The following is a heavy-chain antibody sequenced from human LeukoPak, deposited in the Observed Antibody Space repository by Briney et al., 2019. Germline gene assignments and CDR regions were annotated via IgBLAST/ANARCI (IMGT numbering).Heavy chain of an antibody. Sequence: GGSLRLSCAASGSTFSSYGMHWVRQAPGKGLEWVAVIWYDGSNKYYADSVKGRFTISRDNSKNTLYLQMNSLRAEDTAVYYCARARSGYYYDYWGQGTLVTVSS. CDR1: GSTFSSYG. D-gene: IGHD3-22*01. CDR2: IWYDGSNK. J-gene: IGHJ4*02. CDR3: ARARSGYYYDY. V-gene: IGHV3-33*01.